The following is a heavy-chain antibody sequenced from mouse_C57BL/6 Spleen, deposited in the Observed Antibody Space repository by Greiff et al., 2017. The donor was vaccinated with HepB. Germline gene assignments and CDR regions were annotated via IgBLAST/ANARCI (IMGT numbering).Heavy chain of an antibody. J-gene: IGHJ3*01. D-gene: IGHD2-4*01. CDR1: GFSFNTYA. CDR2: IRSKSNNYAT. CDR3: VREIYYDYDGGFAY. Sequence: DVQLVESGGGLVQPKGSLKLSCAASGFSFNTYAMNWVRQAPGKGLEWVARIRSKSNNYATYYADSVKDRFTISRDDSESMLYLQMNNLKTEDTAMYYCVREIYYDYDGGFAYWGQGTLVTVSA. V-gene: IGHV10-1*01.